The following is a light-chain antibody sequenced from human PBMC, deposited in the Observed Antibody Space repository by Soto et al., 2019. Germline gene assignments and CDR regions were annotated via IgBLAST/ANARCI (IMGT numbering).Light chain of an antibody. CDR1: SSDVGGYNY. J-gene: IGLJ1*01. Sequence: QSVLTQPASVSGSPGQSITISCTGTSSDVGGYNYVSWYQQHPGKAPKLMIYDVSNRPSGVSNRFSGSKSGNTASLTISGRQAEDEADYYCCSYTSSSTFYVFGAGTKLTVL. CDR3: CSYTSSSTFYV. V-gene: IGLV2-14*01. CDR2: DVS.